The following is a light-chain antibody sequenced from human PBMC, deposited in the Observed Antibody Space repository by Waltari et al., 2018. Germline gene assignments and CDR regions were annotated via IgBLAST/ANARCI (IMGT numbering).Light chain of an antibody. CDR1: QSVNKY. Sequence: DIVLTQSPATLSLSPGERATLSCRASQSVNKYLAWYQQKPGQAPRLLIYDASKRATGIPARFSDSASVTDYTININSLEPEDYAVYYCQQRSYWPLITFGQGTRLEIK. CDR2: DAS. CDR3: QQRSYWPLIT. J-gene: IGKJ5*01. V-gene: IGKV3-11*01.